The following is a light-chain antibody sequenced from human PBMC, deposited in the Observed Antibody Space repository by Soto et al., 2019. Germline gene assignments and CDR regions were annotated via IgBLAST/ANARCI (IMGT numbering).Light chain of an antibody. Sequence: EIVLTQSPATLSVSPGERATLSCRASQSVSNFLSWYQQKPGQAPRLLIYDASNRATGIPARFSGSGSGTVFTLTIGSLEPEDFAVYYCQQYGSSPPGVTFGPGTKVDIK. CDR2: DAS. V-gene: IGKV3-11*01. CDR3: QQYGSSPPGVT. J-gene: IGKJ3*01. CDR1: QSVSNF.